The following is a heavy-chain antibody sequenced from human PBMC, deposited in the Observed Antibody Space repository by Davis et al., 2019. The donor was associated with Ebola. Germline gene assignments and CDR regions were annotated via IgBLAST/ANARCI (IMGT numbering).Heavy chain of an antibody. CDR1: GYSFTNYW. D-gene: IGHD3-22*01. J-gene: IGHJ4*02. V-gene: IGHV5-51*01. Sequence: GESLKISCQGSGYSFTNYWIGWVRQMPGKGLECMGVIYPGDSDTRYSPSFQGQVTISADKSVSTAYLQWSSLKASDTAMYYCARLHYYDSSDFDYWGQGTLVTVSS. CDR3: ARLHYYDSSDFDY. CDR2: IYPGDSDT.